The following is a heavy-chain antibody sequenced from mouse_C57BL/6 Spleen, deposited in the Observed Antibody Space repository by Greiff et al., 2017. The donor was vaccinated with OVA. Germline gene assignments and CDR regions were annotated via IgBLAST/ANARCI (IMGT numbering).Heavy chain of an antibody. CDR3: ARVSSGYEYYFDY. CDR2: ISYDGSN. J-gene: IGHJ2*01. CDR1: GYSITSGYY. V-gene: IGHV3-6*01. D-gene: IGHD3-2*02. Sequence: DVQLQESGPGLVKPSQSLSLTCSVTGYSITSGYYWTWIRQFPGNKLEWMGYISYDGSNNYNPSLKNRISITRDTSKNQFFLKLNSVTTEDTATYYCARVSSGYEYYFDYWGQGTTLTVSS.